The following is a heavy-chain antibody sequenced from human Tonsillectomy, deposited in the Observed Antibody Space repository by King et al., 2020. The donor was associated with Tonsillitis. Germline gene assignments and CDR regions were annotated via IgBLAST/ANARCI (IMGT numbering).Heavy chain of an antibody. V-gene: IGHV5-10-1*03. D-gene: IGHD3-22*01. CDR2: IDPSDSST. J-gene: IGHJ4*02. CDR1: GYSFSNYW. CDR3: ARHSRYYYDSSGYYYRAAYYFDY. Sequence: GQLVQSGAEVKKPGESLRISCQGSGYSFSNYWITWVRQMPGKGLEWMGMIDPSDSSTTNSPSFQGHVTISADRSISTAYLQWSSLKASDTAIYYCARHSRYYYDSSGYYYRAAYYFDYWGQGTLVTVSS.